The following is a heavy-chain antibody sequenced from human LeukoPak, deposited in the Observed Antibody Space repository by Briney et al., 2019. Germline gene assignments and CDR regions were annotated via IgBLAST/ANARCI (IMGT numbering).Heavy chain of an antibody. V-gene: IGHV4-30-2*01. CDR1: GGSISSGGYY. CDR3: ASSPQYCSSTSCYTAVSWFDP. Sequence: NPSETLSLTCTVSGGSISSGGYYWSWIRQPPGKGLEWIGYIYHSGSTYYNPSLKSRVTISVDRSKNQFSLKLSSVTAADTAVYYCASSPQYCSSTSCYTAVSWFDPWGQGTLVTVSS. D-gene: IGHD2-2*02. CDR2: IYHSGST. J-gene: IGHJ5*02.